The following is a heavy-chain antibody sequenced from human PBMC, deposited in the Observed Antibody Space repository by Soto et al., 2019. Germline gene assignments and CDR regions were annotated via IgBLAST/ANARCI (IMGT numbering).Heavy chain of an antibody. V-gene: IGHV3-30*18. Sequence: QVQLVESGGGVVQPGRSLRLSCAASGFTFSSYGMHWVRQAPGKGLEWVAVISYDGSNKYYADSVKGRFTISRETSKNTVCLKRNRPRAEDTAVYYCAEGGGELPYPDYYYYGMDVWGQGTTVTVSS. CDR2: ISYDGSNK. D-gene: IGHD3-16*01. J-gene: IGHJ6*02. CDR1: GFTFSSYG. CDR3: AEGGGELPYPDYYYYGMDV.